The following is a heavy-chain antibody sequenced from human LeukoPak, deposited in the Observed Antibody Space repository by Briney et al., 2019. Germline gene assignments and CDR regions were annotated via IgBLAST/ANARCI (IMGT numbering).Heavy chain of an antibody. CDR2: IYHSGST. V-gene: IGHV4-38-2*01. D-gene: IGHD1-1*01. CDR1: GYSISSGYY. CDR3: ARRPGYGAFDI. Sequence: SETLSLTCAVSGYSISSGYYWGWIRQPPGRGLEWIGSIYHSGSTYYNPSLKSRVTISVDTSKNQFSLKLSSVTAADTAVYYCARRPGYGAFDIWGQGTMVTVSS. J-gene: IGHJ3*02.